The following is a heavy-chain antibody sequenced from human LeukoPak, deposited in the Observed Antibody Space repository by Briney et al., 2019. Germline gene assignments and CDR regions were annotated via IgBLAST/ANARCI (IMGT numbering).Heavy chain of an antibody. CDR2: IYFSGST. Sequence: SETLSLTCTVSGGSVTTNNYYWGWIRQPPGKGLEWIGSIYFSGSTYYNPSLKSRVTMSVDTSKNHFSLKLTSVTAADTAVYYCARVPRYGSGSYYSPNYYFDSWGQGTLVTVSS. D-gene: IGHD3-10*01. V-gene: IGHV4-39*07. J-gene: IGHJ4*02. CDR3: ARVPRYGSGSYYSPNYYFDS. CDR1: GGSVTTNNYY.